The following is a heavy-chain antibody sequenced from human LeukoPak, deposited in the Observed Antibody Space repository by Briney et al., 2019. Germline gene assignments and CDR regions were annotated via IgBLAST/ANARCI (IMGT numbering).Heavy chain of an antibody. J-gene: IGHJ1*01. D-gene: IGHD3-10*01. Sequence: GGSLRLSCAASGFTFSSYAMSWVRQAPGKGLEWVSAISGSDGSTYYADSVKGRFTISRDNSKNTLYLQMNSLRAEDTAVYYCAKSGWFGEYPEYFQHWGQGTLVTVSS. V-gene: IGHV3-23*01. CDR2: ISGSDGST. CDR3: AKSGWFGEYPEYFQH. CDR1: GFTFSSYA.